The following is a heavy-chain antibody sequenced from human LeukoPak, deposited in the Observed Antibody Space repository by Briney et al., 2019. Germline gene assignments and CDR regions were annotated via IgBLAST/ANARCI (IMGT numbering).Heavy chain of an antibody. J-gene: IGHJ4*02. V-gene: IGHV1-3*01. CDR1: GYTFSGYA. CDR3: ARGIWSATRVDYYLDN. Sequence: GASVKVSCKASGYTFSGYAVHWVRQAPGQRFEWMGWINAGNGHTKYSQNFQGRVTITRESSANIVYMELSSLTSEDTAVYYCARGIWSATRVDYYLDNWGQGTLVTVSS. CDR2: INAGNGHT. D-gene: IGHD5-24*01.